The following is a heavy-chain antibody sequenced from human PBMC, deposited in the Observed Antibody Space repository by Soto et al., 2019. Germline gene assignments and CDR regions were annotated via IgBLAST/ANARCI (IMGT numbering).Heavy chain of an antibody. CDR1: QYNFTNYC. V-gene: IGHV1-46*01. CDR3: ARALYDTDSVPVGAESRYYVMDV. D-gene: IGHD3-22*01. J-gene: IGHJ6*02. Sequence: QVQLVQSGAESKTPGASVKVSCKASQYNFTNYCVHWVRQAPGQGLEWMGVINPSGGSTKYAQRFRGRVTMTRDTSTNTAYMELRSLRPEYTAVYFCARALYDTDSVPVGAESRYYVMDVWGRGTTVTVSS. CDR2: INPSGGST.